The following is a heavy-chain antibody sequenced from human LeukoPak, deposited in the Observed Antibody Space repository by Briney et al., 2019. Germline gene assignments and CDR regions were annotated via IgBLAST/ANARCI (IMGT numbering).Heavy chain of an antibody. D-gene: IGHD3-22*01. V-gene: IGHV3-30*18. J-gene: IGHJ4*02. CDR1: GFTFSSYG. CDR3: AKSAYYDASGYYREYYFDY. CDR2: ISYDGSNK. Sequence: GGSLRLSCAASGFTFSSYGMHWVRQAPGKGLERVAVISYDGSNKYYADSVKGRFTISRDKTKNTLYLQMNSLRAEDTAVYYCAKSAYYDASGYYREYYFDYWGQGTLVTVSS.